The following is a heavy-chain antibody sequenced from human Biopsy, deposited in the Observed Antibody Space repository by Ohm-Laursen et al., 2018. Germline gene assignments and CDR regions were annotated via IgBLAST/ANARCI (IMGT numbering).Heavy chain of an antibody. D-gene: IGHD6-19*01. J-gene: IGHJ3*02. V-gene: IGHV4-59*08. CDR2: ISYSRDT. Sequence: SETLSLTCTVSGGSISGSSWSWIRQAPGKGLEWIGYISYSRDTNYNPSLKSRITISVDTSKNQFSQKLTSVTAADTAVYYCAKHGSGWTGDDAFHIWGQGTMVTVSS. CDR3: AKHGSGWTGDDAFHI. CDR1: GGSISGSS.